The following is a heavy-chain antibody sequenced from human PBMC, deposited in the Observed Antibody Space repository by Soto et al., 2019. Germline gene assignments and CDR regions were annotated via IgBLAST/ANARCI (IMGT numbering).Heavy chain of an antibody. CDR1: GYTFTSYE. Sequence: ASVKVSCKASGYTFTSYEINWVRQATGQGLEWMGWMNPNNGNTGYSQKFQGRVTMTRNTSVSTAYMELSSLRSEDTAVYYCARDRGGEISFGELLGNNNWLDPWGQG. D-gene: IGHD3-10*01. CDR3: ARDRGGEISFGELLGNNNWLDP. V-gene: IGHV1-8*01. CDR2: MNPNNGNT. J-gene: IGHJ5*02.